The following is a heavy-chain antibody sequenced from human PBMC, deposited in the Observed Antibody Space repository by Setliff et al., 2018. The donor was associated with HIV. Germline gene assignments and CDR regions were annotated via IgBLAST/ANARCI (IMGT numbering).Heavy chain of an antibody. CDR2: INHSGST. J-gene: IGHJ6*02. D-gene: IGHD1-1*01. Sequence: SETLSLTCAVYGGSFSGYYWSWIRQPPGKGLEWIGEINHSGSTNYNPSLKSRVTISVDTSKNQFSLKLSSVTAADTAVYYCARAFAGLYYYGMDVWGQGTTVTVSS. V-gene: IGHV4-34*01. CDR3: ARAFAGLYYYGMDV. CDR1: GGSFSGYY.